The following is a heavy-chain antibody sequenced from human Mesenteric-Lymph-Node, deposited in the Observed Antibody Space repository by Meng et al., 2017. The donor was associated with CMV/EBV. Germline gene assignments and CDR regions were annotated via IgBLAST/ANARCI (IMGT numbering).Heavy chain of an antibody. CDR2: ISGSGGST. CDR1: GFAFSDFW. V-gene: IGHV3-74*01. CDR3: ARESGAADY. D-gene: IGHD1-26*01. J-gene: IGHJ4*02. Sequence: GESLKISCAASGFAFSDFWMQWVRQAPGKGLEWVSAISGSGGSTYYADSVKGRFTISRDNAKNTLYLQMNSLRAEDTAVYYCARESGAADYWGQGTLVTVSS.